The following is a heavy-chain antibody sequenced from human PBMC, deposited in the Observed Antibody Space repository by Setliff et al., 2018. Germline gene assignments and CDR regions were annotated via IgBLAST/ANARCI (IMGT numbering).Heavy chain of an antibody. CDR3: AISTLSICSGGSCPNAFDV. CDR2: IAVYTGKT. Sequence: GASVKVSCKASGYTFSESIVSWVRQAPGQGLEWMGWIAVYTGKTYSAQKFQGRLTMTTDKSTNMAYMDLRGLRSDDTAVYYCAISTLSICSGGSCPNAFDVWGQGTMVTVSS. CDR1: GYTFSESI. V-gene: IGHV1-18*01. J-gene: IGHJ3*01. D-gene: IGHD2-15*01.